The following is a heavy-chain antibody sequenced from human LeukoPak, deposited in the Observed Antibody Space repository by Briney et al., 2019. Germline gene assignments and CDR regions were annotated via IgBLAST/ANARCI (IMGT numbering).Heavy chain of an antibody. Sequence: ASVKVSCKASGYTFTGYHIHWVRQAPRQGLEWMGRINPYSGDTNFAQKFQGRVTMTRDTSITTAYLDLSSLTPDDTAVYFCARDQGSLTRSWYTGYWRQGTQVTDSS. D-gene: IGHD6-13*01. J-gene: IGHJ4*02. V-gene: IGHV1-2*06. CDR3: ARDQGSLTRSWYTGY. CDR2: INPYSGDT. CDR1: GYTFTGYH.